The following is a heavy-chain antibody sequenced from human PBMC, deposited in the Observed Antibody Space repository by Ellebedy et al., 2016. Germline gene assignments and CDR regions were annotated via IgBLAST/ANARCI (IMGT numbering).Heavy chain of an antibody. CDR1: GASISGFY. J-gene: IGHJ4*02. CDR2: IHGSGST. CDR3: ARERNGDYGGYYFDY. Sequence: GSLRLXXTVSGASISGFYWSWIRQPAGKGLEWIGRIHGSGSTYYSPSLRGRVTMSVGSSNNQFSLKLTSVTAADTAIYYCARERNGDYGGYYFDYWGQGTLVTVSS. D-gene: IGHD4-23*01. V-gene: IGHV4-4*07.